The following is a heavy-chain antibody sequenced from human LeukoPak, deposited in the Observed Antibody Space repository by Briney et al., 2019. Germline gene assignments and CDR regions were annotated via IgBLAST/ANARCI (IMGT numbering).Heavy chain of an antibody. J-gene: IGHJ4*02. CDR1: GFTFSSYA. CDR3: ARVYETNGYLY. CDR2: ISYDGSNK. V-gene: IGHV3-30-3*01. D-gene: IGHD3-22*01. Sequence: GGSLRLSCAASGFTFSSYAMHWVRQAPGKGLEWVAVISYDGSNKYYADSVKGRFTISRDNSKNTVYLQMNSLRVEDTAVYYCARVYETNGYLYWGQGSLVTVSS.